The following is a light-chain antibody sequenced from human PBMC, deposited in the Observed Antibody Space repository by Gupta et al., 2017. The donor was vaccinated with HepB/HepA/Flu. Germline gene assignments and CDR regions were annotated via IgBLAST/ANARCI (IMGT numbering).Light chain of an antibody. CDR1: SSNIGSNT. CDR3: AAWDDSLNGL. CDR2: SNN. J-gene: IGLJ2*01. Sequence: QSVLTQPPSASGTPGQRVTISCSGSSSNIGSNTVNWYQQLPGTAPKLLIYSNNQRPSGVPDRFSGSKSGTSASLAISGLQPEDEADYYCAAWDDSLNGLFGGGTKLT. V-gene: IGLV1-44*01.